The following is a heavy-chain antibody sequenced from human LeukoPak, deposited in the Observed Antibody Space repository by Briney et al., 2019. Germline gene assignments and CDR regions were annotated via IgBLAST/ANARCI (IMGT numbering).Heavy chain of an antibody. J-gene: IGHJ6*03. V-gene: IGHV3-11*04. D-gene: IGHD6-19*01. Sequence: GGSLRLSCAASGFTFSDYYMSWIRQAPGKGLEWVSYISSSGSTIYYADSVKGRFTISRDNAKNSLYLQMNSLRAEDTAVCYCAREEGIAVAGDYMDVWGKGTTVTVSS. CDR2: ISSSGSTI. CDR3: AREEGIAVAGDYMDV. CDR1: GFTFSDYY.